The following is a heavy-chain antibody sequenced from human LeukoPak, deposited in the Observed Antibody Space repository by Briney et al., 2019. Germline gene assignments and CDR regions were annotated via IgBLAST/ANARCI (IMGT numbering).Heavy chain of an antibody. J-gene: IGHJ6*03. D-gene: IGHD3-3*01. CDR1: GFTFSSYS. CDR2: ISSSSSYI. V-gene: IGHV3-21*01. Sequence: PGGSLRLSCAASGFTFSSYSMNWVRQAPEKGLEWVSSISSSSSYIYYADSVKGRFTISRDNAKNSLYLQMNSLRAEDTAVYYCARVLRFLGYYYMDVWGKGTTVTVSS. CDR3: ARVLRFLGYYYMDV.